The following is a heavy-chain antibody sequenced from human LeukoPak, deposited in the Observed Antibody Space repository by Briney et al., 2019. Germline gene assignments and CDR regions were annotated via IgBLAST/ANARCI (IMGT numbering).Heavy chain of an antibody. J-gene: IGHJ6*03. D-gene: IGHD2-2*01. Sequence: SETLSLTCAVYGGSFSGYYWSWIRQPPGKGLEWIAEINHSGSTNYNPSLKSRVTISVDTSKNQFSLKLSSVTAADTAVYYCARGLGEEVPAAPVYYMDVWGKGTTVTVSS. CDR1: GGSFSGYY. CDR2: INHSGST. CDR3: ARGLGEEVPAAPVYYMDV. V-gene: IGHV4-34*01.